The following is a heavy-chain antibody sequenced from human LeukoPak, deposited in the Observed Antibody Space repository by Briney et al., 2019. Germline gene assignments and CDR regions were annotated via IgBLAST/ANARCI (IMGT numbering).Heavy chain of an antibody. CDR3: GRSGDFWSGSGVAY. Sequence: HPGGSPRLSCAASGFTFSNYWMHWVRQAPGKGLVWVSRISSDGSGTSYADSVKGRFTISRDNAKNTLFLQMNSLRAEDTAVYYCGRSGDFWSGSGVAYWGQGTLVTVSS. CDR2: ISSDGSGT. D-gene: IGHD3-3*01. CDR1: GFTFSNYW. J-gene: IGHJ4*02. V-gene: IGHV3-74*01.